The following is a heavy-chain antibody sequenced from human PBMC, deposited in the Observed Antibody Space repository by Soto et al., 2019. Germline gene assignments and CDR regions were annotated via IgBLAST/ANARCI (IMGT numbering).Heavy chain of an antibody. V-gene: IGHV1-18*01. CDR2: ISAYNGNT. D-gene: IGHD3-10*01. CDR1: GYTFTSYG. J-gene: IGHJ6*02. CDR3: ARAGGRGLLPLYYYGYNGMDV. Sequence: ASVKVSCKASGYTFTSYGISWVRQAPGQGLEWMGWISAYNGNTNYAPKLQGRVTMTTDTSTRTAYMELRSLRSDDTSVYYCARAGGRGLLPLYYYGYNGMDVWGQGTTVTVSS.